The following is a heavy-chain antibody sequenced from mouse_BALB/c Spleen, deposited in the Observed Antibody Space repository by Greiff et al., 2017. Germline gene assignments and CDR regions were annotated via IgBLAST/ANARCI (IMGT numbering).Heavy chain of an antibody. CDR1: GYAFTSYN. V-gene: IGHV1S135*01. Sequence: EVQLVESGPELVKPGASVKVSCKASGYAFTSYNMYWVKQSHGKSLEWIGYIDPYNGGTSYNQKFKGKATLTVDKSSSTAYMHLNSLTSEDSAVYYCARGPYGSYVSYYAMDYWGQGTSVTVSS. CDR2: IDPYNGGT. J-gene: IGHJ4*01. CDR3: ARGPYGSYVSYYAMDY. D-gene: IGHD1-1*02.